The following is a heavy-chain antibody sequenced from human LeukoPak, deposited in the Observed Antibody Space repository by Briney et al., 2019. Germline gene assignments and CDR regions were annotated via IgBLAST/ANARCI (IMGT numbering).Heavy chain of an antibody. J-gene: IGHJ6*03. CDR2: INPSGGST. CDR1: GYTFTRYF. Sequence: EASVKVSCKASGYTFTRYFMHWVRQAPGQGLEWMGIINPSGGSTSYAQKFQGRVTMTRDMSTSTVYMELSSLRSEDTAVYYCARDKGYYDILTGADYYYYMDVWGKGTTVTVSS. V-gene: IGHV1-46*01. D-gene: IGHD3-9*01. CDR3: ARDKGYYDILTGADYYYYMDV.